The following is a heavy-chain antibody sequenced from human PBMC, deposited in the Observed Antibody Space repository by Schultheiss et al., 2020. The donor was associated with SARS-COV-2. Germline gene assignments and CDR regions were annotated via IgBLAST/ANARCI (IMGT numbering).Heavy chain of an antibody. CDR3: AIRSGYNAFDI. Sequence: SQTLSLTCAVYGGSFSGYYWSWIRQPPGKGLEWIGEINHSGSTNYNPSLKSRVTISIDKSKNQFSLKLSSVTAADTAVYYCAIRSGYNAFDIWGQGTTVTVSS. D-gene: IGHD3-22*01. CDR1: GGSFSGYY. J-gene: IGHJ3*02. CDR2: INHSGST. V-gene: IGHV4-34*01.